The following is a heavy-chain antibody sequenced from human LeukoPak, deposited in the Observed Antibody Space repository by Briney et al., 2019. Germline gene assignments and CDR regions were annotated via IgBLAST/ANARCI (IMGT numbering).Heavy chain of an antibody. CDR1: GCTFTGYY. CDR2: INPNSGGT. Sequence: ASVKVSCKASGCTFTGYYMHWVRQAPGQGLEWMGWINPNSGGTNYAQKFQGMVTMTRDTSISTAYMELSRLRSDDTAVYYCARDIWGDGSIVVVPAAGPYMDVWGKGTTVTVSS. D-gene: IGHD2-2*01. J-gene: IGHJ6*03. V-gene: IGHV1-2*02. CDR3: ARDIWGDGSIVVVPAAGPYMDV.